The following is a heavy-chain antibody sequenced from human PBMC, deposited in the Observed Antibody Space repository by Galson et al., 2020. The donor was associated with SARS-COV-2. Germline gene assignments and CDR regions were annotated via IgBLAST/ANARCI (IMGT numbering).Heavy chain of an antibody. Sequence: SESLSLTCAVSGTSISSGSYSWNWILQPPGKGLEWIGYIFHSGGTYYNPSLKSRFTISGDRSKNQFSLRLSSVTAADTAVYYCARLHYGEYAPEAFDIWGPGTRVTVAS. CDR3: ARLHYGEYAPEAFDI. CDR2: IFHSGGT. CDR1: GTSISSGSYS. V-gene: IGHV4-30-2*01. D-gene: IGHD4-17*01. J-gene: IGHJ3*02.